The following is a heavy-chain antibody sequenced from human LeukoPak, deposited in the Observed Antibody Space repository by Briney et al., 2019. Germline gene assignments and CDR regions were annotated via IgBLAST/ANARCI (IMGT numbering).Heavy chain of an antibody. V-gene: IGHV4-4*07. Sequence: PSETLSLMCSVSGGSIKIYWWSWIRQPAGKGLEFIGRIYTTGRTNYNPSLKSRVSMSVDTSKNEFSLELRPVTAADTAVYFCARAGYTITSYRFDYWGQGALVTVSS. CDR1: GGSIKIYW. CDR3: ARAGYTITSYRFDY. CDR2: IYTTGRT. D-gene: IGHD3-16*02. J-gene: IGHJ4*02.